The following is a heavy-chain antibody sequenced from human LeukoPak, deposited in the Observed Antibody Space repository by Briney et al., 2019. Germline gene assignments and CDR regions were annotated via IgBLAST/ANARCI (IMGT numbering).Heavy chain of an antibody. CDR1: GGSISSGGYY. CDR2: IYYSGST. D-gene: IGHD6-25*01. Sequence: SQTLSLTCTVSGGSISSGGYYWSWIRQHPGKGLEWIGYIYYSGSTYYNPSLKSRVTISVDTSKSQFSLKLSSVTAADTAVYYCARKVRAAGAFDYWGQGTLVTVSS. CDR3: ARKVRAAGAFDY. J-gene: IGHJ4*02. V-gene: IGHV4-31*03.